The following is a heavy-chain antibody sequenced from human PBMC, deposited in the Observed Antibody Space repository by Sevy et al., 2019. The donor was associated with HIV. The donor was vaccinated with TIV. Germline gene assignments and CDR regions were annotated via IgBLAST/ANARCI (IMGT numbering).Heavy chain of an antibody. Sequence: GGSLRLSCTASGYTFPAFSFNWVRQAPGKGLEWLSYISTGTDHIYYADSAKGRCTISRDDAKISVYLEMKSLRDQDTALYYCVRRGVDAYNVYFDLWGQGTLVTVSS. CDR2: ISTGTDHI. D-gene: IGHD3-10*01. CDR3: VRRGVDAYNVYFDL. J-gene: IGHJ4*02. V-gene: IGHV3-21*05. CDR1: GYTFPAFS.